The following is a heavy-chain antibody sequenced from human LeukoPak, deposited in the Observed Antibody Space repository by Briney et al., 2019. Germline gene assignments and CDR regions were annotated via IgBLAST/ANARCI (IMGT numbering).Heavy chain of an antibody. D-gene: IGHD3-3*01. J-gene: IGHJ3*02. V-gene: IGHV1-18*01. CDR2: ISAYNGNT. CDR3: ARGEVLITIFGVVMIDAFDI. CDR1: GYTFTSYG. Sequence: GASVKVSCKASGYTFTSYGISWVRQAPGQGLEWMGWISAYNGNTNYAQKLQGRVTMTTDTSTSTAYMELRSLRSDDTAVYYCARGEVLITIFGVVMIDAFDIWGQGTMVTVSS.